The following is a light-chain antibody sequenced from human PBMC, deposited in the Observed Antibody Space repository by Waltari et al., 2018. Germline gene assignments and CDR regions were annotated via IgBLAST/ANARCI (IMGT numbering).Light chain of an antibody. CDR3: SSYAGSNNVV. V-gene: IGLV2-8*01. CDR2: EVS. CDR1: RSDVGGYNY. J-gene: IGLJ2*01. Sequence: QSALTQPPPASGSPGQSVTISCTGTRSDVGGYNYVSWYQPHPGKAPKLMIYEVSKRPSGVPDLFSGSKSGNAASLTVSGLQAEDEADYYCSSYAGSNNVVFGGGTKLTVL.